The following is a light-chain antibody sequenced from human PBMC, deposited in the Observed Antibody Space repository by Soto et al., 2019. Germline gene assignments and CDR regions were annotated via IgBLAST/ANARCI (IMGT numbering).Light chain of an antibody. CDR3: QQYNIWPRT. CDR2: GAS. CDR1: QSVSSN. V-gene: IGKV3-15*01. J-gene: IGKJ1*01. Sequence: EIVMTQSPATLSVSPGERATLSCRASQSVSSNLAWYQQKPGQAPRLLIYGASARATGTPARFSGSGFGTEFTLTISSLQSEDFAVYYCQQYNIWPRTFGQGTKVDI.